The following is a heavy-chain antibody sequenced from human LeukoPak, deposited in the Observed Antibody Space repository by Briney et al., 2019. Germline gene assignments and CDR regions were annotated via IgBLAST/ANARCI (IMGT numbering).Heavy chain of an antibody. CDR1: GYTFTGYY. J-gene: IGHJ4*02. CDR2: INPNSGGT. D-gene: IGHD3-9*01. Sequence: GASVKVSCKASGYTFTGYYMHWVRQAPGQGLEWMGRINPNSGGTNYAQKFQGRVTMTRDTSISTAYMELSRLRSDDTAVYYCARDFEVAGLFDYWGQGTLVTVSS. V-gene: IGHV1-2*06. CDR3: ARDFEVAGLFDY.